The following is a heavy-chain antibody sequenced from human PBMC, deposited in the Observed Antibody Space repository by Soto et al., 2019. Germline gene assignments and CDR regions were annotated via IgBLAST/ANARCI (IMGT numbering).Heavy chain of an antibody. CDR3: ARAGPSTMVRGVITYGMDV. D-gene: IGHD3-10*01. V-gene: IGHV1-69*13. J-gene: IGHJ6*02. CDR1: GGTFSSHA. Sequence: GASVKVSCKASGGTFSSHAISWVRQAPGQGLEWMGGIIPIFGTANYAQKFQGRVTITADESTSTAYMELSSLRSEDTAVYYCARAGPSTMVRGVITYGMDVWGQGTTVTVSS. CDR2: IIPIFGTA.